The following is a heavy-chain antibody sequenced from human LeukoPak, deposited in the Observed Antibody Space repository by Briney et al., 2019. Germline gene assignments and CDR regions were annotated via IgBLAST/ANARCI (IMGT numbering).Heavy chain of an antibody. J-gene: IGHJ4*02. V-gene: IGHV4-38-2*02. Sequence: SETLSLTCTVSGYSISSGYYWGWIRQPPGKGLEWIGSIYHSGSTYYNPSLKSRVTISVDTSKNQFSLKLSSVTAADTAVYYCAREPDYGDYEGGVGYFDYWGQGTLVTVSS. CDR2: IYHSGST. CDR1: GYSISSGYY. CDR3: AREPDYGDYEGGVGYFDY. D-gene: IGHD4-17*01.